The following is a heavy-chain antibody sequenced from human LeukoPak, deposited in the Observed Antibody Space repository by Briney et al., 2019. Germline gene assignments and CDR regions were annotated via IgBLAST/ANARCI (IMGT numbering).Heavy chain of an antibody. Sequence: PGGSLRLSCAASGFTFSSNWMHWVRQAPGKGLVWVSRINSDGSSRSYAESVKGRFTISRDNAKNTLYLQMDSLRAEDTAMYFCTRPQGGYNSFDQWGQGTLVTVSS. J-gene: IGHJ4*02. CDR1: GFTFSSNW. CDR3: TRPQGGYNSFDQ. CDR2: INSDGSSR. V-gene: IGHV3-74*01. D-gene: IGHD5-24*01.